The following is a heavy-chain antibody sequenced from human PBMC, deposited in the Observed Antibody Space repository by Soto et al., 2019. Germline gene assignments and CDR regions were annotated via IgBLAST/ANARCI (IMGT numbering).Heavy chain of an antibody. V-gene: IGHV1-69*12. CDR1: GGTFSSYA. D-gene: IGHD3-3*01. CDR3: ARIGDFWSGYRDGAFGY. J-gene: IGHJ4*02. CDR2: IIPIFGTA. Sequence: QVQLVQSGAEVKKPGSSVKVSCKASGGTFSSYAISWVRQAPGQGLEWMGGIIPIFGTANYAQKFQGGVAITADESTSPAYMELSSLRSEDTAVYYCARIGDFWSGYRDGAFGYWGQGTLVTVSS.